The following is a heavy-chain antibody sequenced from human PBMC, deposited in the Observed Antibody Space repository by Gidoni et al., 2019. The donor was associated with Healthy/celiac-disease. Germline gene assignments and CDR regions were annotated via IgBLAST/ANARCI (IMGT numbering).Heavy chain of an antibody. CDR2: INHSGST. CDR3: ARGGYCSSTSCYYFDY. V-gene: IGHV4-34*01. D-gene: IGHD2-2*03. J-gene: IGHJ4*02. Sequence: QVQLQQWGAGLLQPSETLSLTCAVYGGSFSGYYWSWIRQPPGKGLEWIGEINHSGSTNYNPSLKSRVTISVDTSKNQFSLKLSSVTAADTAVYYCARGGYCSSTSCYYFDYWGQGTLVTVSS. CDR1: GGSFSGYY.